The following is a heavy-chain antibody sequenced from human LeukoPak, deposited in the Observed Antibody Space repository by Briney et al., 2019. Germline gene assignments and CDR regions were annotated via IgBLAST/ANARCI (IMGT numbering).Heavy chain of an antibody. D-gene: IGHD1-26*01. V-gene: IGHV3-23*01. CDR3: GKYLQTAVGANDY. CDR1: GFTFSSYP. Sequence: GGSLRVSCAASGFTFSSYPMNWVRQAPGKGLEWWSVISGSGGATFYGDSVQGRFTISRDNSRDTLYLQMSSLRAEDTAVYYCGKYLQTAVGANDYWGQGTLVTVSS. J-gene: IGHJ4*02. CDR2: ISGSGGAT.